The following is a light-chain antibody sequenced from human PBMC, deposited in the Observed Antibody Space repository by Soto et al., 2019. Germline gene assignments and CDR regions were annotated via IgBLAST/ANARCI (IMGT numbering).Light chain of an antibody. CDR3: QQSHNTPLT. V-gene: IGKV1-39*01. J-gene: IGKJ1*01. CDR1: QRVGSY. Sequence: DIQMTQSPSSLSASVGARVTITCRARQRVGSYLNWYQQKPGKAPTLLIYSASELQSGVSSRFSGSGSGTDFTLTIRNLQPEDFAVYYCQQSHNTPLTFGQGTKVEI. CDR2: SAS.